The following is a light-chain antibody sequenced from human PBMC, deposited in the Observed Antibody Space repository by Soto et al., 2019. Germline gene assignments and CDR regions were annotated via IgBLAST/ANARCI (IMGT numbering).Light chain of an antibody. J-gene: IGLJ1*01. CDR2: EVS. CDR1: SSDIGGYNY. V-gene: IGLV2-14*01. Sequence: QSALTQPASVSGPPGQSITISYTGTSSDIGGYNYVSWYQHHPGKAPKLIIYEVSNRPSGVSNRFSGSKSGNTASLTISGLQADDEADYYCSSYTSSDTYVFGTGTKVTVL. CDR3: SSYTSSDTYV.